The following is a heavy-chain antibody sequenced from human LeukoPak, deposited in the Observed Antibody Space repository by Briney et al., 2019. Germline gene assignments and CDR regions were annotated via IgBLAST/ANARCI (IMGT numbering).Heavy chain of an antibody. V-gene: IGHV3-53*04. CDR3: ARSRYYGSGSPLGDY. J-gene: IGHJ4*02. Sequence: GGSLRLSCAASGFTFSSYAMNWVRQAPGKGLEWVSVIYSGGSTYYADSVKGRFTIPRHNSKNTLYLQMNSLRAEDTAVYYCARSRYYGSGSPLGDYWGQGTLVTVSS. D-gene: IGHD3-10*01. CDR2: IYSGGST. CDR1: GFTFSSYA.